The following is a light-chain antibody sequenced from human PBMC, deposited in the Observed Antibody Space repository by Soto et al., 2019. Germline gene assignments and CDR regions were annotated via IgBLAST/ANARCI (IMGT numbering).Light chain of an antibody. Sequence: NFMLTQPHSVSESPGKTVTISCTRSGGKIASNYVQWYQQRPGSAPRTVIYEDNQGSSGIPDGFSGSIDTSSNSASLTISGLKSEDEADYYCQTYDSNSYVVFGGGTKLTVL. V-gene: IGLV6-57*03. CDR2: EDN. CDR1: GGKIASNY. J-gene: IGLJ2*01. CDR3: QTYDSNSYVV.